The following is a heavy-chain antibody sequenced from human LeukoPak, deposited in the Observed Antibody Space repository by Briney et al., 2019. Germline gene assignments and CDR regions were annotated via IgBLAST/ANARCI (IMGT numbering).Heavy chain of an antibody. CDR1: GGSFSGYY. V-gene: IGHV4-34*01. CDR2: INHSGST. D-gene: IGHD2-2*01. CDR3: ARGHRPIIVVVPVNWFDP. J-gene: IGHJ5*02. Sequence: SETLSLTCAVYGGSFSGYYWSWIRQPPGKGLEWIGEINHSGSTNYNPSLKSRVTMSVDTSKNQFSLKLSSVTAADTAVYYCARGHRPIIVVVPVNWFDPWGQGTLVTVSS.